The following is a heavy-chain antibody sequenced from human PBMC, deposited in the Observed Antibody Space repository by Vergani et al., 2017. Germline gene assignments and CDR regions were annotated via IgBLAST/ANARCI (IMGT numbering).Heavy chain of an antibody. Sequence: QVQLVQSGAEVKKPGSSVKVSCKASGGIFSSYALNWVRQAPGQGLEWMGSIIPSLATTIYAQKFQGRVTITADESTSTAYMELSSLKSEDTAVFYYARATCSGGSCYRGFEYWGQGSLITVSS. D-gene: IGHD2-15*01. CDR1: GGIFSSYA. V-gene: IGHV1-69*11. CDR2: IIPSLATT. J-gene: IGHJ4*02. CDR3: ARATCSGGSCYRGFEY.